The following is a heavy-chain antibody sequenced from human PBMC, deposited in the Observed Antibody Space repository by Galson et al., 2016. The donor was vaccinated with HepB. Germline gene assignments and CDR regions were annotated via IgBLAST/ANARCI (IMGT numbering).Heavy chain of an antibody. CDR1: GVSINSHNW. CDR3: ASRPGGASVYYGVFDY. CDR2: IDYTGST. V-gene: IGHV4-28*01. Sequence: QVQLQESGPGLVKPSETLSLTCAVSGVSINSHNWWGWTRPAPGKGLEWIGYIDYTGSTYYNPSVKSRVTMSVDTSKNQVSLKLRSVTAVDTAVYYCASRPGGASVYYGVFDYWGQGALVTVSS. J-gene: IGHJ4*02. D-gene: IGHD2-8*02.